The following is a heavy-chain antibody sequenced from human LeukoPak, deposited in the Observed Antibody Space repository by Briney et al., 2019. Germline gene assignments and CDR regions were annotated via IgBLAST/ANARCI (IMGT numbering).Heavy chain of an antibody. D-gene: IGHD2-15*01. CDR2: IYTSGST. Sequence: PSETLSLTCTVTGGSISTYYWTWIRQPAGKGLEWIGLIYTSGSTNYNHSLKSRVIMSVDTSKNQFSLKLSSVTAADTAVYYCARDWRSGGYSYGMDVWGQGTTVTV. V-gene: IGHV4-4*07. CDR1: GGSISTYY. J-gene: IGHJ6*02. CDR3: ARDWRSGGYSYGMDV.